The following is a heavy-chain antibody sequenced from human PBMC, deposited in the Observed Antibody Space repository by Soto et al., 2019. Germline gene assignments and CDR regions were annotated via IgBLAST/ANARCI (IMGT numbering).Heavy chain of an antibody. Sequence: AGGSLRLSCAASGFTFSSYAMSWVRQAPGKGLEWVSAISGSGGSTYYADSVKGRFTISRDNSKNTLYLQMNSLRAEDTAVYYCANAHDGNQVKRAAAGTPFDYWGQGTLVTVSS. CDR1: GFTFSSYA. CDR2: ISGSGGST. V-gene: IGHV3-23*01. CDR3: ANAHDGNQVKRAAAGTPFDY. D-gene: IGHD6-13*01. J-gene: IGHJ4*02.